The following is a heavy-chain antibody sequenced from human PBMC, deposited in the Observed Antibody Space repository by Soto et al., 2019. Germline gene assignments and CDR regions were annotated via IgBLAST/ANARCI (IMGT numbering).Heavy chain of an antibody. Sequence: QVQLVESGGGVVQPGRSLRLSCAASGFTFSSYGMHWVRQAPGKGLEWVAVISYDGSNKYYADSVKGRFTISRDNSKNTLYVQMNSLRAEDTAVYYCAKEVYCSGGSCNAFDIWGQGTMVTVSS. CDR1: GFTFSSYG. J-gene: IGHJ3*02. CDR2: ISYDGSNK. D-gene: IGHD2-15*01. V-gene: IGHV3-30*18. CDR3: AKEVYCSGGSCNAFDI.